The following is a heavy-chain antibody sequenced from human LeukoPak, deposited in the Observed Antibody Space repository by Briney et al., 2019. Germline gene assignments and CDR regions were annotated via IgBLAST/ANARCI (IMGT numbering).Heavy chain of an antibody. J-gene: IGHJ3*02. Sequence: GESLKISCKGSGYIFSTYLFGWVRQEPGKGLEWMGIIYPGDSDTRYSPSFQGHVTISADKSISTVYLQWSGLKASDTAMYYCARSSLASGAFDIWGQGTMVTVSS. CDR3: ARSSLASGAFDI. V-gene: IGHV5-51*01. D-gene: IGHD3-10*01. CDR1: GYIFSTYL. CDR2: IYPGDSDT.